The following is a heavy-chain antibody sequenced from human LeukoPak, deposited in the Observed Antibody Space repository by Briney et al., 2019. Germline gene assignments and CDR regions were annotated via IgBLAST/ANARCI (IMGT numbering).Heavy chain of an antibody. CDR3: ARVIGYSGYDAFDY. Sequence: SETLSLTCTVSGGSIGSGDCFWSWIRQPPGKGLEWIGYIYYSGSTNYNPSLKSRVTISVDTSKNQFSLKLSSVTAADTAVYYCARVIGYSGYDAFDYWGQGTLVTVSS. D-gene: IGHD5-12*01. V-gene: IGHV4-61*08. J-gene: IGHJ4*02. CDR1: GGSIGSGDCF. CDR2: IYYSGST.